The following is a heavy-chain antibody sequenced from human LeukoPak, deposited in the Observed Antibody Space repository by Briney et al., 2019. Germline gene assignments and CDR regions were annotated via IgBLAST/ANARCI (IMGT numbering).Heavy chain of an antibody. CDR3: AKDRTIFGGHYYYMDV. Sequence: GGSLRLSCAASGFTFSSYTMNWVRQAPGKGLEWVSSISSSGDYIYYADSLKGRFIISRDNAKNSLYLQKSGLRAEDTAVYYCAKDRTIFGGHYYYMDVWGKGTTVTVSS. D-gene: IGHD3-3*01. J-gene: IGHJ6*03. V-gene: IGHV3-21*01. CDR2: ISSSGDYI. CDR1: GFTFSSYT.